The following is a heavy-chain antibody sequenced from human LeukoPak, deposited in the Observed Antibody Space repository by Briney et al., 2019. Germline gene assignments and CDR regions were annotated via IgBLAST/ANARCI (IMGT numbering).Heavy chain of an antibody. D-gene: IGHD3-3*01. CDR1: GGSISSYY. Sequence: SETLSLTCTVSGGSISSYYWSWIRQPPGKGLEWIGHIYYSGSTNYNPSLKSRVTISVDTSKNQFSLKLSSVTAADTAVYYCARGGEPYDFWSGYSPDYWGQGALVTVSS. J-gene: IGHJ4*02. CDR3: ARGGEPYDFWSGYSPDY. CDR2: IYYSGST. V-gene: IGHV4-59*01.